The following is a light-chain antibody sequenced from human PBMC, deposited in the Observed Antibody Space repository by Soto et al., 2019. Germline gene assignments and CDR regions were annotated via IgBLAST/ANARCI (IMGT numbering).Light chain of an antibody. CDR3: SSYTSSSTLPYV. CDR2: DVS. Sequence: QSVLTQPPSVSAAPGQTVTISCSGSSSNIGYNYVSWYQQHPGKAPKLIIYDVSNRPSGVSNRFSGSKSGNTASLTISGLQAEDEAEYYCSSYTSSSTLPYVFGTGTKVTVL. V-gene: IGLV2-14*01. CDR1: SSNIGYNY. J-gene: IGLJ1*01.